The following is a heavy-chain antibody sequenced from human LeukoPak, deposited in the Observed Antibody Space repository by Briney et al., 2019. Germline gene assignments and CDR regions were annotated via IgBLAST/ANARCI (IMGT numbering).Heavy chain of an antibody. CDR3: AKEGDYYNSIVPNY. Sequence: GSLRLSCAASGFTFNNYAMTWVRQASGKGLEWVSAISRSGGSTYYADSVKGRFTISKDNSKTTLYLQMNSLRAEDTAVYYCAKEGDYYNSIVPNYWGQGTLVTVFS. CDR1: GFTFNNYA. CDR2: ISRSGGST. J-gene: IGHJ4*02. V-gene: IGHV3-23*01. D-gene: IGHD3-22*01.